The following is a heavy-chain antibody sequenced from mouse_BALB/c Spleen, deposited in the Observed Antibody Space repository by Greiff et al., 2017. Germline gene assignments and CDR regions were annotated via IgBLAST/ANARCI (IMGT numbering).Heavy chain of an antibody. D-gene: IGHD1-1*01. CDR1: GFTFSSYA. J-gene: IGHJ3*01. Sequence: EVKLMESGGGLVKPGGSLKLSCAASGFTFSSYAMSWVRQTPEKRLEWVASISSGGSTYYPDSVKGRFTISRDNARNILYLQMSSLRSEDTAMYYCARGWYGSSPWFAYWGQGTLVTVSA. V-gene: IGHV5-6-5*01. CDR2: ISSGGST. CDR3: ARGWYGSSPWFAY.